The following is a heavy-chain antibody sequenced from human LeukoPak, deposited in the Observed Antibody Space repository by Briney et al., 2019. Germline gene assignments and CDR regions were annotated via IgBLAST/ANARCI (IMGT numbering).Heavy chain of an antibody. D-gene: IGHD6-13*01. J-gene: IGHJ6*03. CDR2: IIPIFGTA. CDR3: ASSTTIAAAGTDYYYYMDV. V-gene: IGHV1-69*13. Sequence: SVKVSCKASGGTFSSYAISWVRQAPGQGLEWMGGIIPIFGTANYAQKFQGRVTITADESTSTAYMELSSLRSEDTAVYYCASSTTIAAAGTDYYYYMDVWGKGTTVTISS. CDR1: GGTFSSYA.